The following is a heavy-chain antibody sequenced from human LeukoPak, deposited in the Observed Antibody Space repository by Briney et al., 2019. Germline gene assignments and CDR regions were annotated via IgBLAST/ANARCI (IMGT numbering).Heavy chain of an antibody. J-gene: IGHJ4*02. V-gene: IGHV5-51*01. D-gene: IGHD2-15*01. CDR2: IYPGDSDT. CDR1: GYSFTRYY. Sequence: GESLKISCKGSGYSFTRYYIGWVRQMPGKGLEWMGIIYPGDSDTRYSPSFQGQVTISADKSISTAYLQWSSLKASDTAMYYCARYRYCSGGNCYGPDYWGQGTLVTVSP. CDR3: ARYRYCSGGNCYGPDY.